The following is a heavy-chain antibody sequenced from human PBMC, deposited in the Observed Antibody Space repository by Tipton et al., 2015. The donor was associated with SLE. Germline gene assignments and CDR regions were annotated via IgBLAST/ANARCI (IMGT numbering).Heavy chain of an antibody. Sequence: PGLVKPSETLSLTCTVSSGSISSHYWSWIRQPPGKGLEWIGYIYYSGSTNYNPSLKSRVTISVDTSKNQFSLKLSSVTAADTAVYYCARRVAVAVYWYFDLWGRGTLVTVSS. D-gene: IGHD6-19*01. V-gene: IGHV4-59*11. CDR3: ARRVAVAVYWYFDL. CDR1: SGSISSHY. J-gene: IGHJ2*01. CDR2: IYYSGST.